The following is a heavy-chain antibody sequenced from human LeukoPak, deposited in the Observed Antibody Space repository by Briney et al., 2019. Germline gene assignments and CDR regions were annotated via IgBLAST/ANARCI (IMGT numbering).Heavy chain of an antibody. CDR2: IKTDGSEK. V-gene: IGHV3-7*03. CDR1: AFIFSGHW. CDR3: ARDYTGYFP. J-gene: IGHJ5*02. D-gene: IGHD3-9*01. Sequence: PGWSLRLSCEGSAFIFSGHWMSWVRQAPGKGLEWVANIKTDGSEKYYVDSVKGRFTISRDNAKNSLYLQMNSLRAEDTAVYYCARDYTGYFPWGQGTLVIVSS.